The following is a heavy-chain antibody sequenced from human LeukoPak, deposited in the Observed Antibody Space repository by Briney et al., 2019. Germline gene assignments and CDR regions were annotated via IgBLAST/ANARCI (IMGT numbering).Heavy chain of an antibody. CDR3: AREGGPYRPLDY. CDR2: VHLDGRT. CDR1: GGSVTSTNW. V-gene: IGHV4-4*02. J-gene: IGHJ4*02. Sequence: PSETLSLTYDVSGGSVTSTNWWTWFRQPPGKSLEWIGEVHLDGRTNYNPSLKSRLVMSADLPENHISLKLTSVTAADTAVYYCAREGGPYRPLDYSGQGTLVTVAS.